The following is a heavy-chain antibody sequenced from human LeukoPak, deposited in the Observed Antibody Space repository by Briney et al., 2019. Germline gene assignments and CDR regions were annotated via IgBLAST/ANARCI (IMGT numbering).Heavy chain of an antibody. CDR2: INPSGGST. J-gene: IGHJ6*03. CDR3: ARDRDTAMGARGGYYYYMDV. V-gene: IGHV1-46*01. Sequence: GASVKVSCKASGYTFTGYYMHWVRQAPGQGLEWMGIINPSGGSTSYAQKFQGRVTMTRDMSTSTVYMELSSLRSEDTAVYYCARDRDTAMGARGGYYYYMDVWGKGTTVTVSS. CDR1: GYTFTGYY. D-gene: IGHD5-18*01.